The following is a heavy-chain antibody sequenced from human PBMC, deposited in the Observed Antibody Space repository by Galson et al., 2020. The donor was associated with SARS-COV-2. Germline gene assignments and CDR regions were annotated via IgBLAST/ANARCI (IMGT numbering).Heavy chain of an antibody. CDR3: ARAVYLTGYYTN. CDR1: GFTFSSYD. V-gene: IGHV3-13*01. J-gene: IGHJ4*02. D-gene: IGHD3-9*01. CDR2: IGTAGDT. Sequence: GESLKISCAASGFTFSSYDMHWVRQATGKGLEWVSAIGTAGDTYYPGSVKGRFTISRENAKNSLYLQMNSLRAGDTAVYYCARAVYLTGYYTNWGQGTLVTVSS.